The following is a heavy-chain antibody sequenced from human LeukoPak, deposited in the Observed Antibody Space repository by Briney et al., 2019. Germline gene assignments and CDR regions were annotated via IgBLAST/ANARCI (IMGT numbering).Heavy chain of an antibody. J-gene: IGHJ4*02. CDR1: GYTLTDYY. V-gene: IGHV1-2*02. CDR2: INPSSGAT. CDR3: AREANSWYHS. Sequence: ASVKVSCKASGYTLTDYYMHWVRQAPGQGLEWVAWINPSSGATTYAQKFQGRVTLTKDTSINTAYMELSRLTSDDTAVYYCAREANSWYHSWGQGTLVTVSS. D-gene: IGHD2/OR15-2a*01.